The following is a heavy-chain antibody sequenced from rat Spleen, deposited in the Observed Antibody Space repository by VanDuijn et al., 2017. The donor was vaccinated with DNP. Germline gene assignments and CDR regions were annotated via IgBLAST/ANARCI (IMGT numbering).Heavy chain of an antibody. V-gene: IGHV5-7*01. J-gene: IGHJ3*01. Sequence: EIQLVGSGGGLVRPGGSLTLSCAASGFTFSDYNMAWVRQAPKKGLEWVATISYDGSSTYYRDSVKGRFTISRDNAKSTLYLQMDSLRSEDTATYYCATGTFAYWGQGTLVTVSS. CDR1: GFTFSDYN. CDR3: ATGTFAY. CDR2: ISYDGSST.